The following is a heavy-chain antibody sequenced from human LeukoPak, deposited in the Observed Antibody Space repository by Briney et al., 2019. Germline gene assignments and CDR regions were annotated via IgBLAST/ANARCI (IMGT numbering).Heavy chain of an antibody. V-gene: IGHV3-23*01. J-gene: IGHJ4*02. D-gene: IGHD3-10*01. CDR3: ATYGSGTNYRKGFDY. CDR1: GFTFSTYA. Sequence: GGSLRLSRAASGFTFSTYAMSRVRQAPGKGLEWVSGLSSSGATTYYADSVKGRFTISRDNSKNMLYLQMNSLRAEDTAVYYCATYGSGTNYRKGFDYWGQETLVTVSS. CDR2: LSSSGATT.